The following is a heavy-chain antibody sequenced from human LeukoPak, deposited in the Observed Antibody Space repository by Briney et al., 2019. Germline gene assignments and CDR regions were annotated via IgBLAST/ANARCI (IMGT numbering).Heavy chain of an antibody. J-gene: IGHJ4*02. CDR2: INTDGSRI. CDR1: GYTFSSCW. CDR3: ARGAWSGDYFDY. Sequence: GGSLRLSCAASGYTFSSCWMHWVRQAPGKGLVWVSRINTDGSRIDYADSVKGRFTISRDNAKNTLYLQMHSLRAEDTAVYYCARGAWSGDYFDYWGQGTLVTVSS. D-gene: IGHD3-10*02. V-gene: IGHV3-74*01.